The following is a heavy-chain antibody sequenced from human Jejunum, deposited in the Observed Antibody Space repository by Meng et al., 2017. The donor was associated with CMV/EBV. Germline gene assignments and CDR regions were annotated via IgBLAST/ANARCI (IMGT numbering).Heavy chain of an antibody. CDR3: ARESGSYYWFDP. D-gene: IGHD1-26*01. CDR2: IYTSGST. CDR1: AGSISGYY. V-gene: IGHV4-4*07. Sequence: QGHLQESGPGLVKSSETLSLTCFVSAGSISGYYWSWIRQPAGKGLEWIGRIYTSGSTHYNPSLKSRLTMSVDLSNNQISLKLRSVTAADTAVYYCARESGSYYWFDPWGQGTLVTVSS. J-gene: IGHJ5*02.